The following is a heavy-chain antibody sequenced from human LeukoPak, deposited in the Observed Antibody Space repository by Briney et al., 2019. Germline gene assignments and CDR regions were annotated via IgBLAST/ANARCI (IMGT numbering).Heavy chain of an antibody. J-gene: IGHJ3*02. CDR2: ISSNGGST. D-gene: IGHD3-16*01. CDR1: GFTFSSYG. Sequence: GGSLRLSCAASGFTFSSYGMHWVRQAPGKGLEYVSAISSNGGSTYYADSVKGRFTISRDNSKNTLYLQMSSLRAEDTAVYYCVKRAGLGAFDIWGQGTMVTVSS. V-gene: IGHV3-64D*06. CDR3: VKRAGLGAFDI.